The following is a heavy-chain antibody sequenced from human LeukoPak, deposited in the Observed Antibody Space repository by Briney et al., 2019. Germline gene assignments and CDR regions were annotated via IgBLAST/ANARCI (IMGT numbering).Heavy chain of an antibody. CDR3: ARGPPNWGYDY. V-gene: IGHV1-8*02. D-gene: IGHD7-27*01. J-gene: IGHJ4*02. CDR1: GGTFSSYA. CDR2: ISGYKGNT. Sequence: ASVKVSCKASGGTFSSYAISWVRQAPGQGLEWMGWISGYKGNTKYAQKFQDRVTMTRNTSISTAYMELSSLRSDDTAAYYCARGPPNWGYDYWGPGTLVTDSS.